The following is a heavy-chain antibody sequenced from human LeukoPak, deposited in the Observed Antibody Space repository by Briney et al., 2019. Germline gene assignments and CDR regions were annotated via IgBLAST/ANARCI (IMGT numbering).Heavy chain of an antibody. J-gene: IGHJ6*03. CDR1: GFTFSSYE. CDR3: ARAAYTFFGDMDV. CDR2: ISSSGSTI. Sequence: HPGGSLRLSCAASGFTFSSYEMNWVRQAPGKGLVWVSYISSSGSTIYYADSVKGRFTISRDNAKNSLYLQMNSLRAEDTAVYYCARAAYTFFGDMDVWGKETTVTVSS. D-gene: IGHD3-3*01. V-gene: IGHV3-48*03.